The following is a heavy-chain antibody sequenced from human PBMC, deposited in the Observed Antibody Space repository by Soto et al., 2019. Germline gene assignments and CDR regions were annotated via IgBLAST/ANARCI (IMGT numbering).Heavy chain of an antibody. V-gene: IGHV1-58*01. Sequence: GASVKVSCNASGFTFTSSAVQLVRQARGQRLEWIGWIVVGSGNTNYAQKFQERVTITRDMSTSTAYMELSSLRSEDTAVYYCAADNNSGSYYYYYGMDVWGQGTTVTVSS. J-gene: IGHJ6*02. CDR2: IVVGSGNT. CDR1: GFTFTSSA. CDR3: AADNNSGSYYYYYGMDV. D-gene: IGHD1-26*01.